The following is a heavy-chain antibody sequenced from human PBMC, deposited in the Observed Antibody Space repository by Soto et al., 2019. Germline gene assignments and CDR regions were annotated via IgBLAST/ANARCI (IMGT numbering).Heavy chain of an antibody. J-gene: IGHJ4*02. CDR1: GYTFTGYY. D-gene: IGHD5-18*01. V-gene: IGHV1-2*02. CDR2: INPNSGGT. Sequence: ASVKVSCKASGYTFTGYYMHWVRQAPGQGLEWMGWINPNSGGTNYAQKFQGRVTMTRDTSISTAYMGLSRLRSDDTAVYYCARARVDTAMVFDYWGQGTLVTVSS. CDR3: ARARVDTAMVFDY.